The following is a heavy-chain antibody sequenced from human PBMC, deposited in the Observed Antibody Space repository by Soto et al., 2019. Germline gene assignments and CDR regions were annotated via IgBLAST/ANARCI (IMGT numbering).Heavy chain of an antibody. J-gene: IGHJ4*02. CDR2: IYPSDSDT. D-gene: IGHD3-3*01. Sequence: GESLKISCKGSGYNFAGYWIAWVRQMPGKGLELMGIIYPSDSDTRYRPSFQGQATISADKSISSAYLQWSSLRASDTAMYYCARGGVSTRTFDYWGQGTPVTVSS. CDR1: GYNFAGYW. V-gene: IGHV5-51*01. CDR3: ARGGVSTRTFDY.